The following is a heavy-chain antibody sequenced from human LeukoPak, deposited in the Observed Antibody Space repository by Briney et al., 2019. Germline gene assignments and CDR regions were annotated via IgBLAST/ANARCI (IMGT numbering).Heavy chain of an antibody. J-gene: IGHJ3*02. D-gene: IGHD3-22*01. V-gene: IGHV3-48*03. Sequence: GGSLRLSCAASGFTFSSHEMNWVRQAPGKGLEWVSYISSSGSTIYYAESVKGRFTISRDNSKNTLFLQMNSLRAEGTAIYYCAREADSSGLDAFDIWGQGTMVTVSS. CDR1: GFTFSSHE. CDR2: ISSSGSTI. CDR3: AREADSSGLDAFDI.